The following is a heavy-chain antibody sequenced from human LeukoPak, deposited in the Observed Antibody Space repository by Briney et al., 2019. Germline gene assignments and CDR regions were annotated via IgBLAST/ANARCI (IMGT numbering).Heavy chain of an antibody. V-gene: IGHV3-23*01. CDR1: GFTFSNYG. CDR3: AKDHYALLWFGEFNRKYYFDY. Sequence: GGSLRLSCAASGFTFSNYGMSWVRQAPGKGLQWVSGISGSGGERYYTESVKGRFTISRDNSKNTLYLQMNSLRAEDTAVYYCAKDHYALLWFGEFNRKYYFDYWGQGTLVTVSS. J-gene: IGHJ4*02. CDR2: ISGSGGER. D-gene: IGHD3-10*01.